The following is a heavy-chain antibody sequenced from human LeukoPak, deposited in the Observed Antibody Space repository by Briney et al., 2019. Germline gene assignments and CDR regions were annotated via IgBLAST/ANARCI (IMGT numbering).Heavy chain of an antibody. Sequence: ASVKVSCKASGYTFTSYDINWVRQATGQGLEWMGWMNPNSGNTGYAQKFQDRVTITRNTSISTAYMELSSLRSEDTAVYYCARVSTDATFDYWGQGTLVTVSS. CDR2: MNPNSGNT. CDR3: ARVSTDATFDY. V-gene: IGHV1-8*03. J-gene: IGHJ4*02. CDR1: GYTFTSYD. D-gene: IGHD2-2*01.